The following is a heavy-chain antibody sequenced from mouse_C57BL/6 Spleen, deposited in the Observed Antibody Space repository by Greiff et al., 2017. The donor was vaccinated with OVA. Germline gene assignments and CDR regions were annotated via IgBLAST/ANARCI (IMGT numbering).Heavy chain of an antibody. CDR2: IDPSDSET. Sequence: QVHVKQPGAELVRPGSSVKLSCKASGYTFTSYWMHWVKQRPIQGLEWIGNIDPSDSETHYNQKFKDKATLTVDKSSSTAYMQRSSLTSEDSAVYYCARQGSFFAMDYWGQGTSVTVSS. J-gene: IGHJ4*01. CDR1: GYTFTSYW. CDR3: ARQGSFFAMDY. V-gene: IGHV1-52*01. D-gene: IGHD1-1*01.